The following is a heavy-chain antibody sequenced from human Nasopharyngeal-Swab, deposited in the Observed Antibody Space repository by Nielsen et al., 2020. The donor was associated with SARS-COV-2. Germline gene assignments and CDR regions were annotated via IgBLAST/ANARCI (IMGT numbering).Heavy chain of an antibody. J-gene: IGHJ4*02. CDR2: IDYSGDS. V-gene: IGHV4-31*03. CDR1: GDSISNGGFY. D-gene: IGHD2-2*01. Sequence: SETLSLTCSVSGDSISNGGFYWSWVRQHPGKGLQWIGHIDYSGDSNYNPSLKSRVSVSVDTSKNHFSLKVNSVTAADTAIYYCARVFVPYGQLPSQFDYWGQGLLVTVSS. CDR3: ARVFVPYGQLPSQFDY.